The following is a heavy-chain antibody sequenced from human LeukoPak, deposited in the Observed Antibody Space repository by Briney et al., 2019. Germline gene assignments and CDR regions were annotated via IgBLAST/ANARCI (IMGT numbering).Heavy chain of an antibody. CDR1: RDSISGYY. V-gene: IGHV4-59*01. J-gene: IGHJ4*02. CDR3: ARGFGYSYGYEY. Sequence: PETLSLTCLVSRDSISGYYWSWIRPPPGKGLEWMGYIYYSGTTNYNPSLKSRLTMSLDTSKNQFSLKLSSVTAADTAVYFCARGFGYSYGYEYWGEGALVTVSS. D-gene: IGHD5-18*01. CDR2: IYYSGTT.